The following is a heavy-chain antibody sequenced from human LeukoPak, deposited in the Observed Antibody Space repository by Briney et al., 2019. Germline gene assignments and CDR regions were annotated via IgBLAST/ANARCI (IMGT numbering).Heavy chain of an antibody. D-gene: IGHD1-26*01. CDR2: ISWNSGSI. Sequence: PGRSLRLSCAASGFTFDDYAMHWVRQAPGKGLEWVSGISWNSGSIGYADSVKGRFTISRDNAKNSLYLQMNSLRAEDTAVYYCARSDWEPLYFDYWGQGTLVTVSS. J-gene: IGHJ4*02. CDR3: ARSDWEPLYFDY. V-gene: IGHV3-9*01. CDR1: GFTFDDYA.